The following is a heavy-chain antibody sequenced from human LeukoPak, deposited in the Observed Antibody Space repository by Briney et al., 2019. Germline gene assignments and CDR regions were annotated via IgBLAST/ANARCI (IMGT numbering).Heavy chain of an antibody. Sequence: GGSLRLSCAASGFTVSSNYMSWVRQAPGKGLEWVSVIYSGGSTYYADSVKGRFTISRDNSKNTPYLQMNSLRAEDTAVYYCAREGAGTVNAFDIWGQGTMVTVSS. D-gene: IGHD6-19*01. CDR3: AREGAGTVNAFDI. CDR2: IYSGGST. CDR1: GFTVSSNY. J-gene: IGHJ3*02. V-gene: IGHV3-53*01.